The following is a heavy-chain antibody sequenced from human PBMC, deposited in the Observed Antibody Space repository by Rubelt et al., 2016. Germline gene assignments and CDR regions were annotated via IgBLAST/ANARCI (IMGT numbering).Heavy chain of an antibody. Sequence: QVQLQQWGAGLLKPSETLSLTCAVYGGSFSGYYWSWIRQPPGKGLEWIGEINHSGSTNYNPSLKGRVSRSVDTSKDQFSLTLSSVTAADTAVYYCARLGGRMDYWCQGTLVTVSS. CDR2: INHSGST. D-gene: IGHD2-8*01. CDR1: GGSFSGYY. CDR3: ARLGGRMDY. V-gene: IGHV4-34*01. J-gene: IGHJ4*02.